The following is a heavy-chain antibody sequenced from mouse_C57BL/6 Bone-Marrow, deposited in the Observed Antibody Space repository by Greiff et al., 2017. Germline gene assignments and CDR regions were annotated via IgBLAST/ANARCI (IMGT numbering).Heavy chain of an antibody. D-gene: IGHD2-4*01. J-gene: IGHJ4*01. V-gene: IGHV1-26*01. Sequence: VQLQQSGPELVKPGASVKISCKASGYTFTDYYMNWVKQSHGKSLEWIGDITPNNGGTSYNQKFKGQATLTVDKSSSTACMELRSLTSEDSAVYYCAKPEGLRRGDYYAMDFWGQGTSVTVSS. CDR2: ITPNNGGT. CDR3: AKPEGLRRGDYYAMDF. CDR1: GYTFTDYY.